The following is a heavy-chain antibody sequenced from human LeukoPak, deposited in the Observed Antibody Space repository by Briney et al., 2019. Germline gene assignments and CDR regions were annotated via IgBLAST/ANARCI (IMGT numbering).Heavy chain of an antibody. J-gene: IGHJ4*02. V-gene: IGHV3-64*01. CDR3: AKEGGGYCSGGSCYSGFDY. Sequence: PGGSLRLSCAASGFTFSGYAMQWVRQAPEKRPEYVAGISGDGGTIYYANSVKGRFTISRDNSKNTLYLQMNSLRAEDTAVYYCAKEGGGYCSGGSCYSGFDYWGQGTLVTVSS. D-gene: IGHD2-15*01. CDR1: GFTFSGYA. CDR2: ISGDGGTI.